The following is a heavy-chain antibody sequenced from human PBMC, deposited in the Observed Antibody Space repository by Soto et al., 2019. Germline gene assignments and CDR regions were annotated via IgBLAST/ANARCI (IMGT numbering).Heavy chain of an antibody. CDR3: ARPAGPFDY. Sequence: QVQLVESGGGVVQPGRSLRLSCAASGFTFTSYALHWVRQAPGKGLEWVAVVSFDGRNKYYADSVKGRFTISRDNSKNTVFLQLTSLRTEDTAVYYCARPAGPFDYWGQGTRVTVYS. V-gene: IGHV3-30*04. J-gene: IGHJ4*02. CDR2: VSFDGRNK. CDR1: GFTFTSYA.